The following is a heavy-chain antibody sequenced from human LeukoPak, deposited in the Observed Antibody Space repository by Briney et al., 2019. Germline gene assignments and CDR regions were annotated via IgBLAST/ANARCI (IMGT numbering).Heavy chain of an antibody. CDR2: IKSDGSST. Sequence: GGSLRLSSAASRYSFSSYWMHSVRQPPGKGLVWVSRIKSDGSSTTYAASVQGRFTISRDNAKNTLYLQMNSLRGEDTAVYYCASDGSYAMDVWGQGTTVTVSS. V-gene: IGHV3-74*01. CDR1: RYSFSSYW. J-gene: IGHJ6*02. CDR3: ASDGSYAMDV.